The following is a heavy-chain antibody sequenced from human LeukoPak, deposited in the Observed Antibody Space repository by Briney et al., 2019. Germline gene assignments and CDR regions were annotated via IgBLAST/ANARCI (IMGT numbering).Heavy chain of an antibody. CDR2: IYYSGST. D-gene: IGHD2-2*02. CDR1: GGSISSGDYY. CDR3: ARWTIVVLPAAISDNWFDP. V-gene: IGHV4-30-4*01. J-gene: IGHJ5*02. Sequence: SETLSLTCTVSGGSISSGDYYWSWIRQPPGKGLEWIGYIYYSGSTYYNPSLKSRVTTSVDTSKNQFSLKLSSVTAADTAVYYCARWTIVVLPAAISDNWFDPWGQGTLVTVSS.